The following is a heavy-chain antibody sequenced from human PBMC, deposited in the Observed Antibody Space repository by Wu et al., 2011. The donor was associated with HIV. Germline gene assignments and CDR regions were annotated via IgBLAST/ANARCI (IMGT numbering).Heavy chain of an antibody. D-gene: IGHD6-6*01. Sequence: QVQLVQSGDEVKKPGASVKVSCKASGKGFPTSIVTWVRQAPGQGLEWMGGIIPFFGTTNYAQKFQGRVSITTDASTNTAYMELSRLRSDDTAVYYCARDPYSSSFYYYYFMDVWGQRDHSHRLL. CDR3: ARDPYSSSFYYYYFMDV. V-gene: IGHV1-69*01. CDR1: GKGFPTSI. CDR2: IIPFFGTT. J-gene: IGHJ6*03.